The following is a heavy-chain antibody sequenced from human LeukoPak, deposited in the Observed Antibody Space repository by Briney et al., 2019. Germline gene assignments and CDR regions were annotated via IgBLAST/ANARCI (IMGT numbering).Heavy chain of an antibody. J-gene: IGHJ4*02. Sequence: GGSLRLSCAASGFTFSSYAMTWVRQAPGKGLEWVSAISASGGSTYYADSVKGRFTISRDNSKNTVYLQMNSLRGDDTAVYYCATNPWGGYCSSTSCHLSYWGQGILVTVSS. CDR3: ATNPWGGYCSSTSCHLSY. V-gene: IGHV3-23*01. CDR2: ISASGGST. D-gene: IGHD2-2*01. CDR1: GFTFSSYA.